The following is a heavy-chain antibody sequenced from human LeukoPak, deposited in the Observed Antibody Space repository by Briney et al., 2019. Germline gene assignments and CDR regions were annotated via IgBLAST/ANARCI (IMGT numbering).Heavy chain of an antibody. CDR1: GFTFSSYW. D-gene: IGHD1-1*01. CDR3: SRGGYNHGFDI. CDR2: INSDGSDT. Sequence: PGGSLRLSCAASGFTFSSYWIHWVRQAPGKGLVWVSRINSDGSDTIYADSVKGRFTFSRDNAKNTLYLQMNSLRAEDTAVYYCSRGGYNHGFDIWGQGTMVTVSS. J-gene: IGHJ3*02. V-gene: IGHV3-74*01.